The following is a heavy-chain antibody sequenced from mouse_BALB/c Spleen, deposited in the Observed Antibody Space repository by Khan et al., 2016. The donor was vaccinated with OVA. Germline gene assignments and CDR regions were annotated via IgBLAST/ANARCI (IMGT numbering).Heavy chain of an antibody. CDR1: GYTFTSHT. CDR2: INPRSGYT. CDR3: ARRTKEYAVDY. D-gene: IGHD2-14*01. V-gene: IGHV1-4*01. Sequence: VELVESGAELARPGASVKMSCKASGYTFTSHTMHWVKQRPGQGLEWIGYINPRSGYTQYNQKFNDKATLTADISSSTAYMQLSSLTSEDSAVYYCARRTKEYAVDYWGQGTSVTVSS. J-gene: IGHJ4*01.